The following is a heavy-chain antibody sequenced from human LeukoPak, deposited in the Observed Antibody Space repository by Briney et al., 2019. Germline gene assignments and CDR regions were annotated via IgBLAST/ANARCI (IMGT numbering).Heavy chain of an antibody. Sequence: GGSLRLSCAAGGFSFSSYSMNWVRQAPGKRLEWIAYISSYTITYYADFVKGRFTISRDNAKKSLDLQMNSLRAEDTAVYYCVREAVSSSWNNWYFDLWGRGTLVTVSS. V-gene: IGHV3-48*01. CDR2: ISSYTIT. CDR1: GFSFSSYS. J-gene: IGHJ2*01. D-gene: IGHD6-13*01. CDR3: VREAVSSSWNNWYFDL.